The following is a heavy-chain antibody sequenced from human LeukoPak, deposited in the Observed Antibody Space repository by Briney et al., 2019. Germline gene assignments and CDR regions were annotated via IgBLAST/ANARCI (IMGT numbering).Heavy chain of an antibody. J-gene: IGHJ4*02. CDR3: AKAANWGSFDY. Sequence: GGSLRLSCAASGFTFSTYAMSWVRQAPGKGLEWVSAISGSTGRTYYADSVKGRFTISRDNSKNTLYLQMNSLRAEDTAVYYCAKAANWGSFDYWGQGTLVTVSS. V-gene: IGHV3-23*01. CDR2: ISGSTGRT. CDR1: GFTFSTYA. D-gene: IGHD7-27*01.